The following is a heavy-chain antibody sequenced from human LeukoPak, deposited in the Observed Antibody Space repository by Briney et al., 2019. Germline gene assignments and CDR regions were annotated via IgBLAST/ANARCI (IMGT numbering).Heavy chain of an antibody. V-gene: IGHV3-23*01. Sequence: GGSLRLSCAASGFTFSSYATSWVRQAPGKGLEWVSAISGSGGSTYYADSVKGRFTISRDNSKNTLYLQMNSLRAEDTAVYYCAKDVTVAAAGGNWFDPWGQGTLVTVSS. CDR1: GFTFSSYA. CDR3: AKDVTVAAAGGNWFDP. D-gene: IGHD6-13*01. CDR2: ISGSGGST. J-gene: IGHJ5*02.